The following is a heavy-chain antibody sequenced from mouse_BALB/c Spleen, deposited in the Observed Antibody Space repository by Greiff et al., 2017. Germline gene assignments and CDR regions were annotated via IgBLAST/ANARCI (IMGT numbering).Heavy chain of an antibody. CDR3: ARDRYDSAWFAY. CDR1: GFTFSSYA. Sequence: EVQRVESGGGLVKPGGSLKLSCAASGFTFSSYAMSWVRQTPEKRLEWVASISSGGSTYYPDSVKGRFTISRDNARNILYLQMSSLRSEDTAMYYCARDRYDSAWFAYWGQGTLVTVSA. V-gene: IGHV5-6-5*01. D-gene: IGHD2-14*01. CDR2: ISSGGST. J-gene: IGHJ3*01.